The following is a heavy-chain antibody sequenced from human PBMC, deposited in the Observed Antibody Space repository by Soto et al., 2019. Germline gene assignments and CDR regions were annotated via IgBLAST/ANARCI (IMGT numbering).Heavy chain of an antibody. CDR3: ARSRSHEYSSSWFDL. Sequence: GASVKVSCKASGYTFTSYAMHWVRQAPGQRLEWMGWINAGNGNTKYSQKFQGRVTITRDTSASTAYMELSGLRSEDTAVYYCARSRSHEYSSSWFDLWGQGTLVTVSS. CDR2: INAGNGNT. V-gene: IGHV1-3*01. CDR1: GYTFTSYA. D-gene: IGHD6-6*01. J-gene: IGHJ5*02.